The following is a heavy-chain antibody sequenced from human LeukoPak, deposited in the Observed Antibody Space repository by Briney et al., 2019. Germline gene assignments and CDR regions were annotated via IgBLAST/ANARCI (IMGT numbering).Heavy chain of an antibody. CDR3: ARHGGTLDYFDS. V-gene: IGHV4-38-2*02. J-gene: IGHJ4*02. CDR1: GYSFNSGYY. Sequence: SETQSLTCTVSGYSFNSGYYWGWIRQAPGKGLEWIGNIHHSGSTYYNPSLKRRVTISVHSPKNHFSLGLTSLTAADTALYYCARHGGTLDYFDSWGPGSLVIVSS. CDR2: IHHSGST. D-gene: IGHD1-26*01.